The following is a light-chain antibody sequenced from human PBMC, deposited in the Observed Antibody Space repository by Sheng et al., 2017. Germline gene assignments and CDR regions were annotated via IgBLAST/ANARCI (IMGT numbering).Light chain of an antibody. V-gene: IGLV2-14*03. J-gene: IGLJ2*01. CDR1: SNDVGDYNF. Sequence: QSALTQPASVSGSPGQSVTISCTGTSNDVGDYNFVSWYQQHPGKGPKLMLYDVSNRPSGITDRFSGSKSGNTASLTISGLQAEDEADYYCSSYRYNSTTLVVFGGGTKLTVL. CDR2: DVS. CDR3: SSYRYNSTTLVV.